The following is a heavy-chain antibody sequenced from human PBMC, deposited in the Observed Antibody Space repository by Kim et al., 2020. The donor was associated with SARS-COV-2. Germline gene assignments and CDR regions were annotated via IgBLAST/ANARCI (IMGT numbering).Heavy chain of an antibody. J-gene: IGHJ4*02. CDR3: ASYWV. D-gene: IGHD2-15*01. CDR2: KQEGSEK. V-gene: IGHV3-7*03. Sequence: KQEGSEKYYVDSVKGRFTISRDNAKNSLYLQMNSLRAEDTAVYYCASYWVWGQGTLVTVSS.